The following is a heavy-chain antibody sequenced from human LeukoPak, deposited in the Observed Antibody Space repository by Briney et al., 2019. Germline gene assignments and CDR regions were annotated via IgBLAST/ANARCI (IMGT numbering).Heavy chain of an antibody. J-gene: IGHJ4*02. V-gene: IGHV3-23*01. D-gene: IGHD5-24*01. Sequence: PGGSLRLSCAASGFTFSTYAMSWVRQAPGKGLEWVSALSPSGGITYYEDSVKGRFTISRDNSKNTLYLQMNSLRAEDTAVYYCARDDGYNKVAYWGQGTLVTVSS. CDR3: ARDDGYNKVAY. CDR1: GFTFSTYA. CDR2: LSPSGGIT.